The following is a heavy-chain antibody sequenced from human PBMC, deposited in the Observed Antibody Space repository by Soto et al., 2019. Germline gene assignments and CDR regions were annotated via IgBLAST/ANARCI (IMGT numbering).Heavy chain of an antibody. CDR2: IIPILGIA. Sequence: QVQLVQSGAEVKKPGSSVKVSCKASGGTFSSYTISWVRQAPGQGLEWMGRIIPILGIANYAQKFQGRVTITADKSTSTDYMELSSLRSEDTAVYYCARARKTAMVHYYGMDVWGQGTTVTVSS. J-gene: IGHJ6*02. CDR3: ARARKTAMVHYYGMDV. V-gene: IGHV1-69*02. CDR1: GGTFSSYT. D-gene: IGHD5-18*01.